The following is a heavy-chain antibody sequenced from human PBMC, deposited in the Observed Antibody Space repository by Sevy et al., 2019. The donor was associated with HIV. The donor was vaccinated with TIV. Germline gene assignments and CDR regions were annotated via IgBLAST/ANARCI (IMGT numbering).Heavy chain of an antibody. CDR2: IKSKTEGATR. D-gene: IGHD1-26*01. CDR3: TAGVGASDFDY. CDR1: GFTFSNAW. V-gene: IGHV3-15*01. Sequence: GGSLRLSCAASGFTFSNAWMSWVRQAPGKGLEWVGRIKSKTEGATRDFAAPVKGRLLSSRDDSRNTVYLQMNSLKTDDTAVYYCTAGVGASDFDYWGQGTLVTVSS. J-gene: IGHJ4*02.